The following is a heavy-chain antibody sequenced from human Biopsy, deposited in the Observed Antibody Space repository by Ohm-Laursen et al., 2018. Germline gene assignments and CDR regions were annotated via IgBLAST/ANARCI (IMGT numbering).Heavy chain of an antibody. CDR1: GGTFSNYG. J-gene: IGHJ1*01. Sequence: SSVKVSCKAPGGTFSNYGVNWVRQAPGQGLEWLGGNISILGTGNYAQKFQDRVTVAADTSTSTATMELRSLRSDDTAVYYCATKLTGYFHHWGQGTLVIVSS. CDR3: ATKLTGYFHH. V-gene: IGHV1-69*06. D-gene: IGHD3-9*01. CDR2: NISILGTG.